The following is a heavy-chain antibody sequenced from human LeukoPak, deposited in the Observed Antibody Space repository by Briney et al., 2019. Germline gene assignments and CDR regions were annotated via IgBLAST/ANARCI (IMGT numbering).Heavy chain of an antibody. V-gene: IGHV1-18*01. Sequence: ASVKVSCKASGYTFTSCGISWVRQAPGQGLEWMGWISAYNGNTNYAQKLQGRVTMTTDTSTSTAYTELRSLRSDDTAVYYCARGEDYYGSGSYYGVDPWGQGTLVTVSS. J-gene: IGHJ5*02. CDR1: GYTFTSCG. CDR3: ARGEDYYGSGSYYGVDP. D-gene: IGHD3-10*01. CDR2: ISAYNGNT.